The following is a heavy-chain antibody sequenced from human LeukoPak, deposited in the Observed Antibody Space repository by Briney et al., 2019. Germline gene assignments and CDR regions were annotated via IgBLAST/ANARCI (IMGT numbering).Heavy chain of an antibody. Sequence: GGSLRLSCAASGFTFSSYAMHWVRQAPGKGLEWVAVISYDGSNKYYADSVKGRFTISRDNSKNTLYLQMNSLRAEDTAVYYCASLSITAGVFDIWGQGTMVTVSS. CDR3: ASLSITAGVFDI. J-gene: IGHJ3*02. CDR2: ISYDGSNK. V-gene: IGHV3-30-3*01. CDR1: GFTFSSYA. D-gene: IGHD7-27*01.